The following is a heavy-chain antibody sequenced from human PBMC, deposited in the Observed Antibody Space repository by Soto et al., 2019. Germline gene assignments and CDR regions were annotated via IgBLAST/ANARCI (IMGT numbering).Heavy chain of an antibody. CDR1: GGSLSNYA. D-gene: IGHD3-10*01. CDR2: IIPIFGTA. J-gene: IGHJ6*02. CDR3: ARDRYMVRDSVSYKGFDV. Sequence: QVQLVQSGAEVKKPGSSVKVSCRASGGSLSNYAISWVRQAPGQGLEWMVGIIPIFGTATYAQKFEDRVTITADESTGPAYMELSSLRSQDTAVYYCARDRYMVRDSVSYKGFDVWGQGTTVAVSS. V-gene: IGHV1-69*01.